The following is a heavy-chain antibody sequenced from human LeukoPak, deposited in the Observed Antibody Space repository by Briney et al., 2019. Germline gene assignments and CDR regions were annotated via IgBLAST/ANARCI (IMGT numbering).Heavy chain of an antibody. CDR2: IYYSGST. J-gene: IGHJ4*02. D-gene: IGHD3-22*01. CDR1: GGSISSGGYY. CDR3: ARVLDSSGSYYHYFDY. V-gene: IGHV4-31*03. Sequence: PSETLSLTCTVSGGSISSGGYYWSWIRQHRGKGLEWIGYIYYSGSTYYNPSLKSRVTISVDTSKNQFSLKLSSVTAADTAVYYCARVLDSSGSYYHYFDYWGQGTLVTVSS.